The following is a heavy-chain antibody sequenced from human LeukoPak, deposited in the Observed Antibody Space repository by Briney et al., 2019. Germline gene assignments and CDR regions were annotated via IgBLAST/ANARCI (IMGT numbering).Heavy chain of an antibody. J-gene: IGHJ4*02. Sequence: SETLSVTCTVSGGSLSGYYWSWIRQPPGKGVECIGYIYYSGSTNYNPSLKSRVTISVDTSKNQFSLKLSSMTDADTAVYYCARGAYDILTGYSLDYWGQGTLVTVSS. D-gene: IGHD3-9*01. V-gene: IGHV4-59*01. CDR1: GGSLSGYY. CDR3: ARGAYDILTGYSLDY. CDR2: IYYSGST.